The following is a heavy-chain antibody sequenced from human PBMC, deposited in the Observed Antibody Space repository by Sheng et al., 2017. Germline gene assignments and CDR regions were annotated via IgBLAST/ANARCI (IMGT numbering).Heavy chain of an antibody. CDR2: ISYDGDRA. Sequence: QVKLVESGGGVVRPGRSLRLSCAASGFTFNNYPMNWVRQAPGKGLEWLAVISYDGDRAHYADSVKDRFTISRDNSKSTVFLQLNSLRVKDTAVYYCARDLSPTTLVTTFDYWGQGTL. CDR3: ARDLSPTTLVTTFDY. D-gene: IGHD4-17*01. J-gene: IGHJ4*02. V-gene: IGHV3-30*01. CDR1: GFTFNNYP.